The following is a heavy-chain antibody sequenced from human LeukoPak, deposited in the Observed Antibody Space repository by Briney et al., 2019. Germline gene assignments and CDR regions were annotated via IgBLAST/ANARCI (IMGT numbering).Heavy chain of an antibody. CDR2: IYYSGST. V-gene: IGHV4-39*01. J-gene: IGHJ5*02. CDR1: GGSISSSSYY. Sequence: PSKTLSLTCTVSGGSISSSSYYWGWIRQPPGKGLEWIGSIYYSGSTYYNPSLKSRVTISVDTSKNHFSLKLSSVTPADTAVYYCARRSDWFDPWGQGTLVTVSS. CDR3: ARRSDWFDP.